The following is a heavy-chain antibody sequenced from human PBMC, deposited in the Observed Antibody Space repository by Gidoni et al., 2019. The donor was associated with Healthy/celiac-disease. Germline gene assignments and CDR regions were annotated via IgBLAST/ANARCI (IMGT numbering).Heavy chain of an antibody. CDR2: ISGSGGST. V-gene: IGHV3-23*01. J-gene: IGHJ3*02. CDR1: GFTFSSDA. D-gene: IGHD3-22*01. Sequence: EVQLLESGGGLVQPGGSLRLSCAASGFTFSSDAMRWVRQAPGKGLEWGAAISGSGGSTYYADSVKGRFTISRDNSKNTLYLQMNSLRAEDTAVYYCAKGFGGSTMTFDIWGQGTMVTVSS. CDR3: AKGFGGSTMTFDI.